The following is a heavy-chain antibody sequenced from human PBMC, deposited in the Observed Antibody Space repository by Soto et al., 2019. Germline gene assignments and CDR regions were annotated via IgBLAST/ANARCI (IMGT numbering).Heavy chain of an antibody. D-gene: IGHD4-4*01. CDR3: ARTLITTVTTPFDY. CDR2: IYYSGST. Sequence: SETLSLTCTVSGDSVSSGRYYRNWIRQPPGKGLEWIGYIYYSGSTNYNPSLKSRVTISVDTSKNQFSLKLSSVTAADTAVYYCARTLITTVTTPFDYWGQGTLVTVSS. CDR1: GDSVSSGRYY. V-gene: IGHV4-61*01. J-gene: IGHJ4*02.